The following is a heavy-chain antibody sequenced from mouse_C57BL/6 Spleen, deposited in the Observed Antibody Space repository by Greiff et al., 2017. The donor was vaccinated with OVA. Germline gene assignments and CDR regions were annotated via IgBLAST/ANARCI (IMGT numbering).Heavy chain of an antibody. CDR1: GFTFSSYG. CDR2: ISSGGSYT. Sequence: EVKLMESGGDLVKPGGSLKLSCAASGFTFSSYGMSWVRQTPDKRLEWVATISSGGSYTYYPDSVKGRFTISRDNAKNTLYLQMSSLKSEDTAMYYCARHEGPGREGFAYWGQGTLVTVSA. V-gene: IGHV5-6*01. CDR3: ARHEGPGREGFAY. J-gene: IGHJ3*01. D-gene: IGHD3-3*01.